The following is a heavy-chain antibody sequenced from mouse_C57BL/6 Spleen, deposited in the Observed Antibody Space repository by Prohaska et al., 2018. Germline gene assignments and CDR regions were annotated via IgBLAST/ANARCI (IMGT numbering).Heavy chain of an antibody. D-gene: IGHD4-1*01. CDR3: ASPNWDWYFDV. V-gene: IGHV4-1*01. J-gene: IGHJ1*03. CDR2: IKPDSSTI. Sequence: EVKLLQSGGGLVQPGGSLKLSCAASGIDFSRYWMSWVRRAPGKGLEWIGEIKPDSSTINYAPSLKDKFIISRDNAKKTLYLQMSKVRSEDTALYYCASPNWDWYFDVWGTGTTVTVSS. CDR1: GIDFSRYW.